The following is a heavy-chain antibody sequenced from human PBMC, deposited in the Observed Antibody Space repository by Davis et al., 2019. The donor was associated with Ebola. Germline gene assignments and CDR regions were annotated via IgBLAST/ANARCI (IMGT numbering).Heavy chain of an antibody. CDR1: GFSISTYW. CDR3: ARVIHFPGIGTDV. V-gene: IGHV3-74*01. CDR2: INTDGGST. D-gene: IGHD2/OR15-2a*01. Sequence: GESLKISCAASGFSISTYWMHWVRQAPGKGLVWVSRINTDGGSTSYADSVRGRFTVSRDNAKNTLYLQMNSLRVEDTAVYHCARVIHFPGIGTDVWGQGATVTVSS. J-gene: IGHJ6*02.